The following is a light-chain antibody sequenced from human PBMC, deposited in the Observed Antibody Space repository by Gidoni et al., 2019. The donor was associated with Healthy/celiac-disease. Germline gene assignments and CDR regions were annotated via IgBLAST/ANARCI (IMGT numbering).Light chain of an antibody. CDR1: QGIRSY. V-gene: IGKV1-8*01. CDR3: QQYYSYPLT. CDR2: AAS. Sequence: AIRMTQSPSSFSAATGDRVTIPCRASQGIRSYLAWYQQKPGKAPKLLIYAASTLQSGVPSRFSGSGSGTDFTLTISCLQSEDFATYYCQQYYSYPLTFXGXTKVEIK. J-gene: IGKJ4*01.